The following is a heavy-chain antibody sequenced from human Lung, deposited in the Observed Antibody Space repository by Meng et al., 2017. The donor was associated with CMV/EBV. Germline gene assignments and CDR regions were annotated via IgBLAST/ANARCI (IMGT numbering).Heavy chain of an antibody. Sequence: GESLKISCKGSGYSFTSYWIGWVRQMPGKGLECMGIIYPGDSDTRYSPSFQGQVTISADKPISTAYLQWSSLKTSDTAMYYCARRPMATTYWYFDLWGRGTLVTVSS. V-gene: IGHV5-51*01. CDR3: ARRPMATTYWYFDL. CDR1: GYSFTSYW. J-gene: IGHJ2*01. D-gene: IGHD5-24*01. CDR2: IYPGDSDT.